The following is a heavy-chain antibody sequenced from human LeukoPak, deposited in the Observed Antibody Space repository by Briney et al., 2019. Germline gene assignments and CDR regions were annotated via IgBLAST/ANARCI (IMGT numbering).Heavy chain of an antibody. J-gene: IGHJ4*02. CDR1: GFTFSNAW. CDR3: TTNLDYYGGNFDY. V-gene: IGHV3-15*07. Sequence: GGSLRLSCAASGFTFSNAWMNWVRQAPRKGLEWVGRIKSKTDGGTTDYAAPVKGRFTISRDDSKNTLYLQMNSLKTEDTAVYYCTTNLDYYGGNFDYWGQGTLVTVSS. CDR2: IKSKTDGGTT. D-gene: IGHD1-26*01.